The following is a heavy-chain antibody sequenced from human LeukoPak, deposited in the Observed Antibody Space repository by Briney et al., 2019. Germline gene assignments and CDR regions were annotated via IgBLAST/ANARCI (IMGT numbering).Heavy chain of an antibody. CDR2: ISSSSRYI. D-gene: IGHD2-2*02. CDR1: GFTFSSYS. CDR3: ARDPGYCSSPTCYMDWYFDL. J-gene: IGHJ2*01. Sequence: GGSLRLSCAASGFTFSSYSMNRVRQAPGKGLEWVSSISSSSRYIYYADSVKGRFTISRDNAKNSLYLQINSLRAEDTAVYYCARDPGYCSSPTCYMDWYFDLWGRGTLVTVSS. V-gene: IGHV3-21*01.